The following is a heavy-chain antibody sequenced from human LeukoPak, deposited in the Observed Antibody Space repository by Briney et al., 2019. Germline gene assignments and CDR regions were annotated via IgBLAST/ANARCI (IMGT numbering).Heavy chain of an antibody. CDR3: AGGYYDSSVYFDN. J-gene: IGHJ4*02. CDR2: IYYSGST. Sequence: PSETLSLTCTVSGGSISSYYWSWIRQPPGKGLEWIGYIYYSGSTNYNPSLKSRVTISVDTSKNQFSLKLSSVTAADTAVYYCAGGYYDSSVYFDNWGQGTLVTVSS. CDR1: GGSISSYY. D-gene: IGHD3-22*01. V-gene: IGHV4-59*08.